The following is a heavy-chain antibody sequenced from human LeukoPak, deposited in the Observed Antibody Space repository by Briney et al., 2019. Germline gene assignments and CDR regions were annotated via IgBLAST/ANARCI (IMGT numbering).Heavy chain of an antibody. CDR2: IYHSGST. V-gene: IGHV4-59*08. Sequence: SETLSLTCTVSGGSISSYYWSWIRQPPGKGLEWIGYIYHSGSTNYNPSLKSRVTISVDTSKNQFSLKLSSVTAADTAVYYCARRDYGVNSGEYFQHWGQGTLVTVSS. CDR1: GGSISSYY. J-gene: IGHJ1*01. D-gene: IGHD4-23*01. CDR3: ARRDYGVNSGEYFQH.